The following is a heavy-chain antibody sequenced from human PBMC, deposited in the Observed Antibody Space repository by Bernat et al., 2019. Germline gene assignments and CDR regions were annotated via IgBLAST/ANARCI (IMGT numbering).Heavy chain of an antibody. J-gene: IGHJ4*02. V-gene: IGHV2-26*01. CDR2: IFSNDAK. D-gene: IGHD4-23*01. CDR3: ARLPDHGGNSDWDYFDH. Sequence: QVTLKESGPVLVKPTETLTLTCTVSGFSLSNTRMGVSWIRQPPGKALEWLAHIFSNDAKSYSTSLKSRLTISKDSSKSQVVLIMTNMDPVDTATYYCARLPDHGGNSDWDYFDHWGQGTLVTVSS. CDR1: GFSLSNTRMG.